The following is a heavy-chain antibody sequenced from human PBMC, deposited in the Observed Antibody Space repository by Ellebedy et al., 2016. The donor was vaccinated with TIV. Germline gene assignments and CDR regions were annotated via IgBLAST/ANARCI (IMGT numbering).Heavy chain of an antibody. CDR1: GFTFSSYA. J-gene: IGHJ4*02. Sequence: GESLKISXAASGFTFSSYAMHWVRQAPGKGLEWVSGISWNSGNIGYADSVKGRFTISRDNSKNTLYLQMNSLRAEDTAVYYCAKLTVTTLFDYWGQGTLVTVSS. V-gene: IGHV3-23*01. CDR2: ISWNSGNI. CDR3: AKLTVTTLFDY. D-gene: IGHD4-17*01.